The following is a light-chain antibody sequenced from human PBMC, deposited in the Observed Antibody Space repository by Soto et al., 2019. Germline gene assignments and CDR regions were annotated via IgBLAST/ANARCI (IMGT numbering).Light chain of an antibody. J-gene: IGLJ1*01. CDR2: DVS. CDR1: SSDVGGYNY. V-gene: IGLV2-11*01. CDR3: CSFSGGPYV. Sequence: QSVLTQPRSVSGSPGQSVTISCIGTSSDVGGYNYVSWYQQHPGKAPKLLISDVSKRPSGVPDRFSGSKSGNTASLTISGLQAEDEAHYYCCSFSGGPYVFGVGTKLTVL.